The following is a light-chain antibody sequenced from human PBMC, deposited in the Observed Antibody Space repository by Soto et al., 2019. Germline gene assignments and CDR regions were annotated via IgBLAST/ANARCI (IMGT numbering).Light chain of an antibody. CDR2: NXS. J-gene: IGKJ5*01. CDR3: QQYENLTST. Sequence: IQVTQSPSSLASSVGDRVTITXQASHDIIRYLYWYQQKPGXAPKXXXDNXSNLETGCPSRLSGSGSGTDFTFTISSLQPEDTAIYYCQQYENLTSTFGQGTRLEIK. V-gene: IGKV1-33*01. CDR1: HDIIRY.